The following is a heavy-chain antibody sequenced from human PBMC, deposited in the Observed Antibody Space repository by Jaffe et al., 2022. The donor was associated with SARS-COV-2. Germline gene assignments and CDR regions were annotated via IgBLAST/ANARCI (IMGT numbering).Heavy chain of an antibody. V-gene: IGHV1-3*01. J-gene: IGHJ4*02. CDR2: INAGNGNT. CDR3: ARGESSSWNVFDY. CDR1: GYTFTSYA. D-gene: IGHD6-13*01. Sequence: QVQLVQSGAEVKKPGASVKVSCKASGYTFTSYAMHWVRQAPGQRLEWMGWINAGNGNTKYSQKFQGRVTITRDTSASTAYMELSSLRSEDTAVYYCARGESSSWNVFDYWGQGTLVTVSS.